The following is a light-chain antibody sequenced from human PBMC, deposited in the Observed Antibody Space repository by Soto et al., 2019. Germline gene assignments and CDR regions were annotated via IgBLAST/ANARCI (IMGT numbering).Light chain of an antibody. V-gene: IGKV1-5*03. CDR2: QAS. J-gene: IGKJ5*01. Sequence: DIQMTQSPSPLSASVGDRVTITFRASQSISSWLAWYQQKPGKAPKLLIYQASGLESGVPSRFSGSGSGTEFTLTISSLQPDDFATYYCQQYSTYPITFGQGTRLEIK. CDR3: QQYSTYPIT. CDR1: QSISSW.